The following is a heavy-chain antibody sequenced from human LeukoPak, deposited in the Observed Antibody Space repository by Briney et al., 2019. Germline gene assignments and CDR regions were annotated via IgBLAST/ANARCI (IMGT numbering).Heavy chain of an antibody. D-gene: IGHD6-19*01. CDR2: ISGSGGST. V-gene: IGHV3-23*01. CDR3: AKIARGGLAGLFDY. CDR1: GFTFSYYA. J-gene: IGHJ4*02. Sequence: PGGSLRLSCAASGFTFSYYAMSWVRQAPGKGPEWVSAISGSGGSTYYADSVKGRFTISRDNSKNTLFLQMNSLRAEDTALYYCAKIARGGLAGLFDYWGQGTLVTVSS.